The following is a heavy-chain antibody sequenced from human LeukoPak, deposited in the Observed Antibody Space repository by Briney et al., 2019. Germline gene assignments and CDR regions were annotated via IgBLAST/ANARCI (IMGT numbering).Heavy chain of an antibody. D-gene: IGHD2-15*01. CDR3: ASVSGRLLEPFDI. CDR1: GYTFTGYY. J-gene: IGHJ3*02. CDR2: INPNSGGT. V-gene: IGHV1-2*02. Sequence: ASVKVSCKGSGYTFTGYYMHWVRQAPGQGLEWMGWINPNSGGTNYAQKFQGRVTMTRDTSISTAYMELSRLRSDDTAVYYCASVSGRLLEPFDIWGQGTMVTVSS.